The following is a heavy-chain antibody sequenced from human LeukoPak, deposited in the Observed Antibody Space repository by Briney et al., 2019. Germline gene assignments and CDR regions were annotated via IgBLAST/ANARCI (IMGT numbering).Heavy chain of an antibody. Sequence: PGGSLRLSCAASGFTFSSYEMNWVRQAPGKGLEWVSYISSSGGGIHYADSVKGRFTISRDNAKNSLYLQMSSLRDEDTAVYYCARSLAVRGQGTLVTVSS. CDR2: ISSSGGGI. CDR1: GFTFSSYE. D-gene: IGHD6-19*01. V-gene: IGHV3-48*03. J-gene: IGHJ4*02. CDR3: ARSLAV.